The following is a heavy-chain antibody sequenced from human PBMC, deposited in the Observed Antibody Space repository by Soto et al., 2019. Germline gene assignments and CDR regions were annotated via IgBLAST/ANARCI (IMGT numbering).Heavy chain of an antibody. CDR1: GGSISSGGYS. V-gene: IGHV4-30-2*01. J-gene: IGHJ4*02. CDR3: ARGWGGSGSYGHFDY. D-gene: IGHD3-10*01. Sequence: QLQLQESGSGLVKPSQTLSLTCAVSGGSISSGGYSWSWIRQPPGKGLEWIGYIYHSGSTYYNPSLKSRVTISVDRSKNQFSLKLSSVTAADTAVYYCARGWGGSGSYGHFDYWGQGTLVTVSS. CDR2: IYHSGST.